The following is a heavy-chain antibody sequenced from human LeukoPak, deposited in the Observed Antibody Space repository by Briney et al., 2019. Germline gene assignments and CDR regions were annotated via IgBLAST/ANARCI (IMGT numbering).Heavy chain of an antibody. V-gene: IGHV1-69*05. CDR1: GGTFSSYA. J-gene: IGHJ5*02. CDR2: IIPIFGTA. Sequence: GASVKVSCKASGGTFSSYAISWVRQAPGQGLEWMGGIIPIFGTANYAQKFQGRVTITTDESTSTAYMELSSLRSEDTAVYYCATAVGIAARPDLTNWFDPWGQGTLVTASS. D-gene: IGHD6-6*01. CDR3: ATAVGIAARPDLTNWFDP.